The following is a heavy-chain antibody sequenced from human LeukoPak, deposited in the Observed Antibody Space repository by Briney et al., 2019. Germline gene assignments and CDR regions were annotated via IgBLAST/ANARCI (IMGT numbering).Heavy chain of an antibody. V-gene: IGHV4-59*01. D-gene: IGHD2-15*01. Sequence: SETLSLTCCVSGGSISSYYWSWIRQRPGKGLECSGYLYYSGRTNYNASLKSRVTISVDTSKNQFSLKLSSVTAADPAVYYCARVPIGYCSGGSCYPPYYYYMDVWGKGTTVTISS. J-gene: IGHJ6*03. CDR3: ARVPIGYCSGGSCYPPYYYYMDV. CDR2: LYYSGRT. CDR1: GGSISSYY.